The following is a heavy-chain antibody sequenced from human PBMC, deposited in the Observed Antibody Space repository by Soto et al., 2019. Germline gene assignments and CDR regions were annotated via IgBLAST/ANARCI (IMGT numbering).Heavy chain of an antibody. CDR2: ISAYNGNT. J-gene: IGHJ6*02. Sequence: DSVQVSCTASGYTFTSYGISWVRQAPGQGLEWMGWISAYNGNTNYAQKLQGRVTMTTDTSTSTAYMELRSLRSDDTAVYYCASSIRRGYPHYYYYGMDGWCQGTTVTVAS. CDR3: ASSIRRGYPHYYYYGMDG. CDR1: GYTFTSYG. D-gene: IGHD3-3*01. V-gene: IGHV1-18*01.